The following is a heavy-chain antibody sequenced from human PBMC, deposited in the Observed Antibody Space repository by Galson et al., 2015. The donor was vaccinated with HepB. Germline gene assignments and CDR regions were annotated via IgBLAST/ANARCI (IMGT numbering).Heavy chain of an antibody. D-gene: IGHD4-23*01. V-gene: IGHV3-64D*06. CDR1: GFIFSSYA. J-gene: IGHJ4*02. CDR3: VKVGGNSVTDYFDY. CDR2: IYNDGGST. Sequence: SLRLSCAPSGFIFSSYAMQWVRQAPGKGLEFVSAIYNDGGSTYDADSVKGRFTISRDNSKNTLYLQMSSLRAEDTAVYYCVKVGGNSVTDYFDYWGQGTLVTVSS.